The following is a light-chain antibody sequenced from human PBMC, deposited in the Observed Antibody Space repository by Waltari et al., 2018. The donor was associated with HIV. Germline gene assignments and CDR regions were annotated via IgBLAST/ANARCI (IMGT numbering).Light chain of an antibody. CDR2: EAS. CDR1: HDIKTQ. Sequence: IQMTQSPSSLSSYVGHTFTITCQASHDIKTQLNWYQQKPGEAPKVLISEASNLEIGVPSRFSGTGSGRDFSLTISSLQPEDVATYYCQQSDTLWTFGQGTKVE. CDR3: QQSDTLWT. V-gene: IGKV1-33*01. J-gene: IGKJ1*01.